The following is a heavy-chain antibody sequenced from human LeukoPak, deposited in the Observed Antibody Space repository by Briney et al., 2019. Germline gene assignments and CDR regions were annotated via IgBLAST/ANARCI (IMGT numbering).Heavy chain of an antibody. CDR1: GGSISSSSYY. CDR3: ARDSLRNSYDFWSGYYRGNSNYFDY. D-gene: IGHD3-3*01. V-gene: IGHV4-39*07. J-gene: IGHJ4*02. Sequence: SETLSLTCTVSGGSISSSSYYWGWIRQPPGKGLEWIGSIYYSGSTYYNPSLKSRVTISVDTSKNQFSLKLSSVTAADTAVYYCARDSLRNSYDFWSGYYRGNSNYFDYWGQGTLVTVSS. CDR2: IYYSGST.